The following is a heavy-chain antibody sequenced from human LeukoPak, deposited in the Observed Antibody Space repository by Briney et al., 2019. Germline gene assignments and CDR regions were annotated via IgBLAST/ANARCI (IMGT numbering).Heavy chain of an antibody. Sequence: SVKVSCKASGCTFSSYAISWVRQAPGQGLEWMGGIIPIFGTANYAQKFQGRVTITADESTSTAYMELSSLRSEDTAVYYCARGGPEALYFDYWGQGTLVTVSS. CDR2: IIPIFGTA. CDR3: ARGGPEALYFDY. CDR1: GCTFSSYA. V-gene: IGHV1-69*13. J-gene: IGHJ4*02.